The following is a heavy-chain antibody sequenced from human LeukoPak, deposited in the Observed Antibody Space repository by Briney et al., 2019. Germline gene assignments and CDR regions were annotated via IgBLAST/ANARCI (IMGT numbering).Heavy chain of an antibody. CDR3: AREMKYYYGSGSPFDY. J-gene: IGHJ4*02. CDR1: GFTFSSYE. CDR2: ISSSGSTI. V-gene: IGHV3-48*03. D-gene: IGHD3-10*01. Sequence: GGSLRLSCAASGFTFSSYEMNWVRQAPGKGLEWVSYISSSGSTIYYADSVKGRFTISRDNSKNTLYLQMNSLRAEDTAVYYCAREMKYYYGSGSPFDYWGQGTLVTVSS.